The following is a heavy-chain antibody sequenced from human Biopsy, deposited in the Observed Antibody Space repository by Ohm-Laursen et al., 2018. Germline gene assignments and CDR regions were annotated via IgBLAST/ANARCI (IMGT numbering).Heavy chain of an antibody. CDR1: GKTFSDYQ. CDR3: GNEVHGRDY. Sequence: SDTLSLTCPVFGKTFSDYQWSWIRQPPGKGLEWTGQINQAGTTNYNPSLKSRVSISADASKYEFSLRLTSVTAADTAVYLCGNEVHGRDYWGLGAQVTVSS. D-gene: IGHD2-15*01. J-gene: IGHJ4*02. CDR2: INQAGTT. V-gene: IGHV4-34*08.